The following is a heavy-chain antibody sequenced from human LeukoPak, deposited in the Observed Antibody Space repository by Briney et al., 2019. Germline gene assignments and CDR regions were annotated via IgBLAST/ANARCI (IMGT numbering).Heavy chain of an antibody. D-gene: IGHD2-15*01. J-gene: IGHJ4*02. CDR2: LSSSGTTL. V-gene: IGHV3-48*03. CDR1: GFTFSSYE. Sequence: GGSLRLSCAASGFTFSSYEMNWVRQAPGKGLEWVSTLSSSGTTLYDADSVKGRFTISRDNAKNSLYLQMNSLRAEDTAVYYCARAGYCSGVRCYPFDYWGQGTLVTVSS. CDR3: ARAGYCSGVRCYPFDY.